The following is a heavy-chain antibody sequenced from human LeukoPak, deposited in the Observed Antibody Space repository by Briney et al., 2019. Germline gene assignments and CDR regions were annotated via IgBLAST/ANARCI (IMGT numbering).Heavy chain of an antibody. CDR2: INPNSGGT. CDR1: GYTFTSYY. D-gene: IGHD5-18*01. Sequence: GASVKVSCKASGYTFTSYYMHWVRQAPGQGLEWMGWINPNSGGTNNEQKFQGRVTMTRDTSISTAYMELSRLRFDDTAVYYCARGDVDTAMVTPDYWGQGTLVTVSS. V-gene: IGHV1-2*02. CDR3: ARGDVDTAMVTPDY. J-gene: IGHJ4*02.